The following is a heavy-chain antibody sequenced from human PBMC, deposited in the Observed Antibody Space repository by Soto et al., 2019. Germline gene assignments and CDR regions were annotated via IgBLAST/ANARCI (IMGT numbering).Heavy chain of an antibody. Sequence: GGSLRLSCAASGFAFSGHTMNWVRQAPGKGLEWVSYIGDTTSSIYYADSVKGRFIISRDNARNSLFLQMNSLRDDDTAVYYCARGDCTGGICYGMDVWGQGTTVTVSS. J-gene: IGHJ6*02. CDR2: IGDTTSSI. V-gene: IGHV3-48*02. CDR1: GFAFSGHT. D-gene: IGHD2-8*02. CDR3: ARGDCTGGICYGMDV.